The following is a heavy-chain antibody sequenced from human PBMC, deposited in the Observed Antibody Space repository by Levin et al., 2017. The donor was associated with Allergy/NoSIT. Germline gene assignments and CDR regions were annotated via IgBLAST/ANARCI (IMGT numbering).Heavy chain of an antibody. CDR1: GYTFTGYY. CDR2: INPNSGGT. Sequence: ASVKVSCKASGYTFTGYYMHWVRQAPGQGLEWMGWINPNSGGTNYAQKFQGRVTMTRDTSISTAYMELSRLRSDDTAVYYCARALAAADNYGMDVWGQGTTVTVSS. V-gene: IGHV1-2*02. J-gene: IGHJ6*02. CDR3: ARALAAADNYGMDV. D-gene: IGHD6-13*01.